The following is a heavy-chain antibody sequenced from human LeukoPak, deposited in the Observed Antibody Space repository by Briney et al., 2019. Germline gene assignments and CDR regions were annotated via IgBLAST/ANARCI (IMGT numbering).Heavy chain of an antibody. V-gene: IGHV3-48*03. CDR2: ISSGSTI. D-gene: IGHD6-19*01. CDR3: ARESIAVAGAPFDY. CDR1: GFTFSSYE. Sequence: GGSLRLSCAASGFTFSSYEMNWVRQAPGKGLEWVSYISSGSTIYDADSVEGRFTISRDNAKNSLYLQMNSLRAEDTAVYYCARESIAVAGAPFDYWGQGTLVTVSS. J-gene: IGHJ4*02.